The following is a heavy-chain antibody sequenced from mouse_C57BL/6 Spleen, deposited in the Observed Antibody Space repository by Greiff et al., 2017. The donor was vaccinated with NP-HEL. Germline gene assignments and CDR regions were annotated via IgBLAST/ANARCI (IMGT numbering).Heavy chain of an antibody. Sequence: DVMLVESGGGLVKPGGSLKLSCAASGFTFSSYAMSWVRQTPEKRLEWVATISDGGSYTYYPDNVKGRFTISRDNAKNNLYLQMSHLKSEDTAMYYCARDRGDLWFAYWGQGTLVTVSA. CDR3: ARDRGDLWFAY. CDR2: ISDGGSYT. V-gene: IGHV5-4*01. CDR1: GFTFSSYA. J-gene: IGHJ3*01.